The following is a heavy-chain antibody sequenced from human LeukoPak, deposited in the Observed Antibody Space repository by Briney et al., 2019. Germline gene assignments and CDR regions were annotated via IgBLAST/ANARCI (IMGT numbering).Heavy chain of an antibody. CDR2: IGGYDGDR. CDR3: ARDLWSVYDTGGYYGDFDY. V-gene: IGHV1-18*01. D-gene: IGHD3-22*01. Sequence: AASVKVSCKASGFTFISYGFSWVRQAPGQGLEWVGWIGGYDGDRHYGENFQGRVTITTDTSTSTVYMEMRSLRSDDTAVYYCARDLWSVYDTGGYYGDFDYWGQGTLVTVSS. CDR1: GFTFISYG. J-gene: IGHJ4*02.